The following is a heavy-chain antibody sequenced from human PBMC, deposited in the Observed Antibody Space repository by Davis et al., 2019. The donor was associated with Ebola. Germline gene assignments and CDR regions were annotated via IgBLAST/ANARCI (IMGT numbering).Heavy chain of an antibody. CDR2: IYYSGST. V-gene: IGHV4-30-4*01. J-gene: IGHJ5*02. Sequence: SETLSLTCAVSGGSISSSNWWSWIRQPPGKGLEWIGYIYYSGSTYYNPSLKSRVTISVDTSKNQFSLKLSSVTAADTAVYYCARGPIAAAGLYNWFDPWGQGTLVTVSS. CDR3: ARGPIAAAGLYNWFDP. CDR1: GGSISSSNW. D-gene: IGHD6-13*01.